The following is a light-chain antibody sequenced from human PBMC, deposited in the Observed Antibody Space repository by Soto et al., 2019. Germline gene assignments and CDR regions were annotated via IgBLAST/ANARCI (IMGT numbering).Light chain of an antibody. CDR2: DVS. CDR3: SSYTSSSTFYV. CDR1: SSDVGGYNY. Sequence: ALTQPASVSGSPGQSITLSCTGTSSDVGGYNYVSWYQQHPGKAPKLMIYDVSNRPSGVSNRFSGSKSGNTASLTISGLQAEDEADYYCSSYTSSSTFYVFGTGTKLTVL. J-gene: IGLJ1*01. V-gene: IGLV2-14*01.